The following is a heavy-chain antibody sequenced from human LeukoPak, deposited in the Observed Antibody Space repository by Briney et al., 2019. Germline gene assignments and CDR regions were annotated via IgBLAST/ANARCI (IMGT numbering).Heavy chain of an antibody. CDR1: GGSFSGYY. CDR2: INHSGST. V-gene: IGHV4-34*01. CDR3: ARGVAGSRYYDFWSGLRAKNWFDP. J-gene: IGHJ5*02. Sequence: PSETLSLTCAVYGGSFSGYYWSWIRQPPGKGLEWIGEINHSGSTNYNPSLKSRVTISVDTSKNQFSLKLSSVTAADTAVYYRARGVAGSRYYDFWSGLRAKNWFDPWGQGTLVTVSS. D-gene: IGHD3-3*01.